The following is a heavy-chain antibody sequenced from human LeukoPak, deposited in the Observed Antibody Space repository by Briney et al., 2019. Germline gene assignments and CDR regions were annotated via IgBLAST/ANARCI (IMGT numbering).Heavy chain of an antibody. CDR3: AKGRGQFVVGFFDY. D-gene: IGHD2-21*01. J-gene: IGHJ4*02. CDR1: GFTFSSYA. V-gene: IGHV3-23*01. Sequence: GGSLRLSFAASGFTFSSYAMSWVRQAPGKGLEWGSAISGSGGSTYYADSVKGRFTISRDNSKNTLYLQMNSLRAEDTAVYYCAKGRGQFVVGFFDYWGQGTLVTVSS. CDR2: ISGSGGST.